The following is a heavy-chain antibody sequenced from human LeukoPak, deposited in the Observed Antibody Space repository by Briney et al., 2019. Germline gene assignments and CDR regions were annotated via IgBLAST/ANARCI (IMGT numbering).Heavy chain of an antibody. CDR1: GGSLSGYY. CDR3: ARYESGYDYDWFDY. D-gene: IGHD5-12*01. V-gene: IGHV4-34*01. CDR2: INHSGST. Sequence: SETLSLTCAVYGGSLSGYYWSWIRQPPGKGLEWIGEINHSGSTNYNPSLKSRVTISADTSKNQFSLKLSSVTAADTAVYYCARYESGYDYDWFDYWGQGTLVTVSS. J-gene: IGHJ4*02.